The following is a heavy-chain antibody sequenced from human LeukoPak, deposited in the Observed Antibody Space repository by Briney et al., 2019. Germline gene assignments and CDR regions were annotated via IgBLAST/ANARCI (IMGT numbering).Heavy chain of an antibody. D-gene: IGHD5-18*01. Sequence: PGGSLRLSCAASGFTFGSYWMSWVRQAPGKGLEWVANIKQDGSEESYVDSVKGRLTISRDNAKNSLFLQMNSLRAEDTAVYYCARGASGIQLWFFDTWGQGTLVRVSS. CDR2: IKQDGSEE. J-gene: IGHJ5*02. V-gene: IGHV3-7*01. CDR3: ARGASGIQLWFFDT. CDR1: GFTFGSYW.